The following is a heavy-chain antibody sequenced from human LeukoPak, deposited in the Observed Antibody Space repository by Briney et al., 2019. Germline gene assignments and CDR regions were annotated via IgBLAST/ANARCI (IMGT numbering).Heavy chain of an antibody. V-gene: IGHV1-3*04. CDR2: ISTYSDNR. Sequence: ASVKVSCKASGYTFTTYAIHWVRQAPGQRLEWMGWISTYSDNRRYSPKFQGTVTITTDTSASTAYMELSSLRSEDTAVYYCARDQEGFDYWGQGTLVTVSS. CDR1: GYTFTTYA. CDR3: ARDQEGFDY. J-gene: IGHJ4*02.